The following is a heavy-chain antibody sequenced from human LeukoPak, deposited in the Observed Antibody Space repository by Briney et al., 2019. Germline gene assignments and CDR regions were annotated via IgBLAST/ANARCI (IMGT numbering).Heavy chain of an antibody. J-gene: IGHJ4*02. CDR1: GGSISSYY. CDR3: ARGQSYDILTGYYPD. CDR2: IYYSGST. Sequence: SETLSLTCTVSGGSISSYYWSWIRQPPGKGLEWIGYIYYSGSTNYNPSLKSRVTISVDTSKSQFYLRMSTVTAADTAVYYCARGQSYDILTGYYPDWGEGTLVTVSS. V-gene: IGHV4-59*01. D-gene: IGHD3-9*01.